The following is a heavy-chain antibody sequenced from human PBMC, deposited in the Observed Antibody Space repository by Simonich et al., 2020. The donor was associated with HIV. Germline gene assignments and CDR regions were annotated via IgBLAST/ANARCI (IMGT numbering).Heavy chain of an antibody. CDR1: GVSFSGYY. V-gene: IGHV4-34*01. CDR3: ARRHPTTVTTPYFDY. D-gene: IGHD4-17*01. J-gene: IGHJ4*02. Sequence: QVQLQQWGAGLLKPSETLSLTCAVYGVSFSGYYWSWNRQPPGKGLEWIGEINHSGSTNDNPSLKSRVTISVDTSKNQFSLKLSSVTAADTAVYYCARRHPTTVTTPYFDYWGQGTLVTVSS. CDR2: INHSGST.